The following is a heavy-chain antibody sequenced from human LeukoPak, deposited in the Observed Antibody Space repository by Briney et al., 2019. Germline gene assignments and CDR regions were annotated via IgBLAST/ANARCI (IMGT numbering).Heavy chain of an antibody. J-gene: IGHJ3*02. D-gene: IGHD1-26*01. CDR3: ASPVPVGATTDAFDI. V-gene: IGHV1-69*13. Sequence: SVKVSCKASGGTFSSYAISWVRPAPGQGLEWMGGIIPIFGTANYAQKFQGRVTITADESTSTACMELSSLRSEDTAMYYCASPVPVGATTDAFDIWGQGTMVTVSS. CDR2: IIPIFGTA. CDR1: GGTFSSYA.